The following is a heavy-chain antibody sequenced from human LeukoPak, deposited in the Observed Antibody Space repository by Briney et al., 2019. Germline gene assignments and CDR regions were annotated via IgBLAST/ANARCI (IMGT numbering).Heavy chain of an antibody. Sequence: PGGSLRLSCAASGFTFSTYTMHWVRQAPGKGLEWVAVIAYDGSYKYYADSVRGRFTFSRDNSKNTLYLQMSSLRGEDTALYHCARGGYSYGLDYWGQGTLVTVSS. J-gene: IGHJ4*02. CDR3: ARGGYSYGLDY. V-gene: IGHV3-30*04. D-gene: IGHD5-18*01. CDR2: IAYDGSYK. CDR1: GFTFSTYT.